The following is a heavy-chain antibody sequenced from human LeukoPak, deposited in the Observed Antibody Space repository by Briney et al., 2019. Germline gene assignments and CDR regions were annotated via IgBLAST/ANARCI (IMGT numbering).Heavy chain of an antibody. J-gene: IGHJ4*02. CDR1: GYTFTSYG. V-gene: IGHV1-18*01. Sequence: ASVKVSCKASGYTFTSYGISWVRQAPGQGLEWMGWISAYNGNTNYAQKLQGRVTMTTDTSTSTAYMELRSLRSDDTAVYYCARDRSVLRYFDWLPAYYFDYWGQGTLVTVSS. D-gene: IGHD3-9*01. CDR2: ISAYNGNT. CDR3: ARDRSVLRYFDWLPAYYFDY.